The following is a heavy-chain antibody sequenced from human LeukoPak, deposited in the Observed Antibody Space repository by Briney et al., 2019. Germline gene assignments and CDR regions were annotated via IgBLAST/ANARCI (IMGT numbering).Heavy chain of an antibody. J-gene: IGHJ4*02. D-gene: IGHD5-12*01. Sequence: GGSLRLSCAASGFTFDDYAMHWVRQAPGKGLEWVSGISWNSGSIGYADSVKGRFTISRDNAKNSLYLQMNSLRAEDTALYHCARASGGVAIGDFDYWGQGTLVTVSS. CDR3: ARASGGVAIGDFDY. V-gene: IGHV3-9*01. CDR1: GFTFDDYA. CDR2: ISWNSGSI.